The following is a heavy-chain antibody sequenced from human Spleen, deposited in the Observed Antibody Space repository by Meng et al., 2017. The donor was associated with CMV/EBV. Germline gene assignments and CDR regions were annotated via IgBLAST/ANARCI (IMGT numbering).Heavy chain of an antibody. CDR2: INEDGSEE. CDR3: AREEHFYDSSGYYRR. Sequence: GGSLRLSCAASGFTFSSYWMHWVRQAPGKGLEWVANINEDGSEEHYVDSLKGRIAISRDNAKNSLYLQLNSLRAEDTAVYYCAREEHFYDSSGYYRRWGQGTLVTVSS. D-gene: IGHD3-22*01. CDR1: GFTFSSYW. V-gene: IGHV3-7*01. J-gene: IGHJ4*02.